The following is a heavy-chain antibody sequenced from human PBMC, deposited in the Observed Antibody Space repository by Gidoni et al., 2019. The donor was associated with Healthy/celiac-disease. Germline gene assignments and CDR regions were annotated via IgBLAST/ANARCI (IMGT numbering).Heavy chain of an antibody. CDR1: GFTFSSYA. J-gene: IGHJ4*02. D-gene: IGHD1-1*01. V-gene: IGHV3-64D*06. Sequence: EVQLVESGGGLVQPGGSLRLSCSASGFTFSSYAMHWVRQAPGKGLEYVSAISSNGGSTYYADAVKGRFTISRDNSKNTLYLQMSSLRAEDTAVYYCVKGKKYNWNQYYFDYWGQGTLVTVSS. CDR3: VKGKKYNWNQYYFDY. CDR2: ISSNGGST.